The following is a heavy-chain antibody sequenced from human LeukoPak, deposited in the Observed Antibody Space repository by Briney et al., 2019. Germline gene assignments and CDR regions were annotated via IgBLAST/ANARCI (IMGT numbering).Heavy chain of an antibody. V-gene: IGHV4-31*03. D-gene: IGHD2-2*02. CDR2: IYYSGST. CDR1: GGSISSGGYY. J-gene: IGHJ4*02. Sequence: PSQTLSLTCTVSGGSISSGGYYWSWIRQHPGKGLEWIGYIYYSGSTYYNPSLKSRVTTSVDTSKNQFSLKLSSVTAADTAVYYCARFIVVVPAAIRRYYFDYWGQGTLVTVSS. CDR3: ARFIVVVPAAIRRYYFDY.